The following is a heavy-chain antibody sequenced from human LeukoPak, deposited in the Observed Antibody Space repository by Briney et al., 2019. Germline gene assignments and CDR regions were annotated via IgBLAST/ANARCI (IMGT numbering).Heavy chain of an antibody. J-gene: IGHJ6*02. CDR2: IDPSDSYT. D-gene: IGHD6-13*01. Sequence: GESLKTSFKGSGYNFTSYWNSWVRQMPGKGLEWMGRIDPSDSYTNYSPSFQGHVTISADKSISTAYLQWSSLKASDTAMYYCARRRSLYSSSGMDVWGQRTTLTVSS. CDR1: GYNFTSYW. CDR3: ARRRSLYSSSGMDV. V-gene: IGHV5-10-1*01.